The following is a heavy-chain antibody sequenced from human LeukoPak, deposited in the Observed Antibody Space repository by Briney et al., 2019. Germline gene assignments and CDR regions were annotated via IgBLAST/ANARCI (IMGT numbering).Heavy chain of an antibody. D-gene: IGHD3-22*01. V-gene: IGHV3-53*01. CDR3: ARDYYDSSGYYPRYFQH. CDR1: GFTVSSNY. Sequence: PGGSLRLSCAASGFTVSSNYMSWVRQAPGKGLEWVSVIYSGGSTYYADCVKGRFTISRDNSKNTLYLQMNSLRAEDTAVYYCARDYYDSSGYYPRYFQHWGQGTLVTVSS. J-gene: IGHJ1*01. CDR2: IYSGGST.